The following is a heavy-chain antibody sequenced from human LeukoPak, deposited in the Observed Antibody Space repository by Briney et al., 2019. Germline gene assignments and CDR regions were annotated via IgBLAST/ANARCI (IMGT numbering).Heavy chain of an antibody. CDR2: LYRDGTT. D-gene: IGHD4-17*01. CDR3: ARVGYYGDYALALDH. Sequence: GGSLRLSCVASGFDVSSNYMSWVRQAPGKGLDWVSLLYRDGTTYYAESVKGRFTISRDSSKSTLYLQMNSLTVEDTALYYCARVGYYGDYALALDHWGQGTLVTVSS. J-gene: IGHJ4*02. V-gene: IGHV3-53*01. CDR1: GFDVSSNY.